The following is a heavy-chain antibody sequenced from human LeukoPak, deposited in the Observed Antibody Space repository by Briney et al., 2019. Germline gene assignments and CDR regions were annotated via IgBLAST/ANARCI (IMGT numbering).Heavy chain of an antibody. Sequence: ASVKVSCKVSGYTLTELSMHWVRQAPGKGLEWMGGFDPEDGETIYAQKFQGRVTMTEDTSTDTAYMELSSLRSEDTAVYYCATGGPWFGEPRAFDYWGQGTLVTVSS. V-gene: IGHV1-24*01. CDR3: ATGGPWFGEPRAFDY. D-gene: IGHD3-10*01. CDR2: FDPEDGET. CDR1: GYTLTELS. J-gene: IGHJ4*02.